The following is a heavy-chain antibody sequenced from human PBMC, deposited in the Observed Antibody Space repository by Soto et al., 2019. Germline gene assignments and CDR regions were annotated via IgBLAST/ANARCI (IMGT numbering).Heavy chain of an antibody. Sequence: ESLKISCAASGFTLSIYAMTWVRQSPGKGLEWVSSMSRTGDNTYYADSVKGRFTISRDNSKNTLYLQMNSLRAEDTAIYYCAKDQSNSNPLYYFDFWGPGTLVTVSS. CDR1: GFTLSIYA. CDR3: AKDQSNSNPLYYFDF. D-gene: IGHD3-22*01. V-gene: IGHV3-23*01. CDR2: MSRTGDNT. J-gene: IGHJ4*02.